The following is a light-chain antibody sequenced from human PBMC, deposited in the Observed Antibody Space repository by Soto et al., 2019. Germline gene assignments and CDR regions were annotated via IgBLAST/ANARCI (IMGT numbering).Light chain of an antibody. J-gene: IGKJ2*01. CDR1: QSVSSSY. CDR3: QQYGSSPYT. Sequence: EIVLTHSPGNQSLSPGERATLSCRASQSVSSSYLAWYQQKPGQAPRLLIYGASSRATDIPDRFSGSGSGTDFTLTISRLEPGDCAVYFCQQYGSSPYTFGQGTKGDIK. CDR2: GAS. V-gene: IGKV3-20*01.